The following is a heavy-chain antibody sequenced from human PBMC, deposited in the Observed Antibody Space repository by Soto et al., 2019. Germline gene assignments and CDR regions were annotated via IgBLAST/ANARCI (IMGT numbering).Heavy chain of an antibody. Sequence: VASVKVSCKASGVTFSSYAISWVRQAPGQGLEWMGGIIPIFGTANYAQKFQGRVTITADESTSTAYMELSSLRSEDTAVYYCNRKRITMVRGVIIKDYYYGMDVWGQGTTVTVSS. CDR2: IIPIFGTA. CDR3: NRKRITMVRGVIIKDYYYGMDV. D-gene: IGHD3-10*01. V-gene: IGHV1-69*13. CDR1: GVTFSSYA. J-gene: IGHJ6*02.